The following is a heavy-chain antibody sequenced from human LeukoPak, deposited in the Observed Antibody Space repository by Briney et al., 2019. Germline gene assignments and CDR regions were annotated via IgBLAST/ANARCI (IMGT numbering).Heavy chain of an antibody. Sequence: GGSLRLSCAASGFTFSSYDMNWVRQAPGKGREWVSYISSSGRTIYYADSVKGRFTISRDNAKDSLYLQMNSLRAEDTAVYYCALAAAGTAYYYYYYYGMDVWGQGTTVTVSS. CDR2: ISSSGRTI. J-gene: IGHJ6*02. D-gene: IGHD6-13*01. CDR3: ALAAAGTAYYYYYYYGMDV. CDR1: GFTFSSYD. V-gene: IGHV3-48*03.